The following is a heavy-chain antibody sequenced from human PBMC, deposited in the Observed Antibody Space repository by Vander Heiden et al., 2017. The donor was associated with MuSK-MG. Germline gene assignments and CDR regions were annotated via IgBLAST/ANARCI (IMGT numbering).Heavy chain of an antibody. CDR1: GYTFTDNY. CDR3: AKVSHSVYFEYFHMDV. CDR2: INPKSGVT. Sequence: QVQLVQSGTEVREPGASVKVSCKASGYTFTDNYIHWVRQAPGQGLEWMGWINPKSGVTKYPQKFQGRVTMTRDTSTSTAYMELSRLTSDDTAVYYCAKVSHSVYFEYFHMDVWGQGTTVTVSS. J-gene: IGHJ6*02. V-gene: IGHV1-2*02. D-gene: IGHD3-22*01.